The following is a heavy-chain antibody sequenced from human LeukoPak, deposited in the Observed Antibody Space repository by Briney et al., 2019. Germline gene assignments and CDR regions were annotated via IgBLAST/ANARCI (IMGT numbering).Heavy chain of an antibody. J-gene: IGHJ6*02. D-gene: IGHD2-2*01. V-gene: IGHV4-59*01. CDR2: IYYSGST. Sequence: SETLSLTCTVSGGSISSYYWSWIRQPPGKGLEWIGYIYYSGSTNYNPSLKSRVTISVDTSKNQFSLKLSSVTAADTAVYYCARDGRYCSSTSCYGYYGMDVWGQGTTVTVFS. CDR3: ARDGRYCSSTSCYGYYGMDV. CDR1: GGSISSYY.